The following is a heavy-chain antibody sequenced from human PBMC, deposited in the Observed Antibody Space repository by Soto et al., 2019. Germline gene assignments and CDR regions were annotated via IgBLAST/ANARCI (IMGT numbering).Heavy chain of an antibody. V-gene: IGHV3-30*18. CDR2: ISYDGSNK. Sequence: GSLIRSCGTAGVNFSRYGMHWVRQAPGKGLEWVAVISYDGSNKYYADSVKGRFTISRDNSKNTLYLQMNSLRAEDTAVYYCAKDVVVGATTGLGDYYYYYGMDVWGQGTTVPVSS. CDR1: GVNFSRYG. CDR3: AKDVVVGATTGLGDYYYYYGMDV. J-gene: IGHJ6*02. D-gene: IGHD1-26*01.